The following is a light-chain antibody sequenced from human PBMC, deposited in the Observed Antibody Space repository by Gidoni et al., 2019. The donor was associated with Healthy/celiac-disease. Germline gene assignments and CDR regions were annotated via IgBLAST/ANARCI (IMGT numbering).Light chain of an antibody. CDR1: QDISNY. CDR2: DAS. V-gene: IGKV1-33*01. J-gene: IGKJ5*01. CDR3: QQYDNLPIT. Sequence: DIEMTQSPSSLSASVGDRVTITGQASQDISNYVNWYQQKPGKAPKLLIYDASNLETGVPSRFSGSGSGTDFTFTISSLQPEDIATYYCQQYDNLPITFGQGTRLEIK.